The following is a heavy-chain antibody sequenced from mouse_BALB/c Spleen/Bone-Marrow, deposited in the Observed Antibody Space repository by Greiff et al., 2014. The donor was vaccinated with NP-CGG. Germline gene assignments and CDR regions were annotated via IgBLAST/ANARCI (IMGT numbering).Heavy chain of an antibody. CDR3: ARAAYDPYAIDY. CDR1: GYTFTSYY. CDR2: INPNNDGT. V-gene: IGHV1S81*02. D-gene: IGHD2-3*01. Sequence: QVQLQQSGAELVKPGASVKLSCKASGYTFTSYYMYWVKQRPGQGLEWIGEINPNNDGTNFNEKFKSKATLTVDKSSSTAYMQLSSLTPEDAAVYYCARAAYDPYAIDYWGQGTSVTVSS. J-gene: IGHJ4*01.